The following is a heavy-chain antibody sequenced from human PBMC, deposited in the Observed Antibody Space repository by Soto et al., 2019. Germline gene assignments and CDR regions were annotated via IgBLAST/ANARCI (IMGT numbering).Heavy chain of an antibody. J-gene: IGHJ5*02. CDR2: IYYSGST. CDR1: GGSISRGGYY. V-gene: IGHV4-31*03. CDR3: ARARLGYCSSISCPRWFDP. D-gene: IGHD2-2*01. Sequence: SEALSLTCTVSGGSISRGGYYWSWIRQHPGKGLEWIGYIYYSGSTYYNPSLKSRVTISVDTSKNQFSLKLSSVTAADTAVYYCARARLGYCSSISCPRWFDPWGQGTLVTVSS.